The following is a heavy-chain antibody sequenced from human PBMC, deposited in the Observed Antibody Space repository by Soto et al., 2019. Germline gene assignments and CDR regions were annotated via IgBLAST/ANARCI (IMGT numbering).Heavy chain of an antibody. V-gene: IGHV5-10-1*01. CDR1: GNSFTKYW. Sequence: XYSLKVSWKCSGNSFTKYWIILVLQVPGKGLEWMGRIDTSYSCSHYSPSFQGHVTISVDKSISTGYLQWSSLKASDTAMYYCARYCSSSTCSQLYGMDVWGQGTTVTVSS. CDR3: ARYCSSSTCSQLYGMDV. D-gene: IGHD2-2*01. J-gene: IGHJ6*02. CDR2: IDTSYSCS.